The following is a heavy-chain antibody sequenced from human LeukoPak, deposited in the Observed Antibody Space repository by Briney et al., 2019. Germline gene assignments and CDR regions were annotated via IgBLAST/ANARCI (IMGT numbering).Heavy chain of an antibody. Sequence: GGSLRLSCAASGFTFSNYAMSWVRQAPGKGLEWVSGINGGGGGGTFHADSVRGRFTISRDNSKNTLYLQMNSLRAEDTAVYYCAKDGGLWVSAHWGDSWGRGTLVTVSS. CDR3: AKDGGLWVSAHWGDS. J-gene: IGHJ4*02. CDR2: INGGGGGGT. V-gene: IGHV3-23*01. D-gene: IGHD7-27*01. CDR1: GFTFSNYA.